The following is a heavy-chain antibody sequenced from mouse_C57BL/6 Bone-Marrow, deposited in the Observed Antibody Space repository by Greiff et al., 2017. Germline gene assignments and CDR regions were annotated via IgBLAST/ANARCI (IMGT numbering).Heavy chain of an antibody. CDR2: IDPSDSYT. D-gene: IGHD2-2*01. J-gene: IGHJ2*01. Sequence: QVQLQQPGAELVRPGTSVKLSCKASGYTFTSYWMHWVKQRPGQGLEWIGVIDPSDSYTNYNQKFKGKATLTVDTSSSTAYMQLSSLTSEDSAVSYCGIWLRRRKTYWGQGTTLTVSS. CDR1: GYTFTSYW. V-gene: IGHV1-59*01. CDR3: GIWLRRRKTY.